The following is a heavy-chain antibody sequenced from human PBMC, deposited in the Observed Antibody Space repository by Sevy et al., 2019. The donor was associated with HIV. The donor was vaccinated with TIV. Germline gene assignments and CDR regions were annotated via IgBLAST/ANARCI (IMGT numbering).Heavy chain of an antibody. V-gene: IGHV1-69*10. CDR2: IIPSVGIA. D-gene: IGHD2-21*02. CDR3: AGVRPCGGDCYFFDT. Sequence: ASVKVSCKASGGTLNNYGMNWVRQAPGQGLDWMGGIIPSVGIASYAQKIQGRAAITADESTSTIYLEVGRLRSDDTAVYFCAGVRPCGGDCYFFDTWGQGTLVTVSS. CDR1: GGTLNNYG. J-gene: IGHJ4*02.